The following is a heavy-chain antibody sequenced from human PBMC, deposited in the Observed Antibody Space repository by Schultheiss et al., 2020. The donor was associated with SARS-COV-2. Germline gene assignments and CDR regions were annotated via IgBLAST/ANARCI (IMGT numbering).Heavy chain of an antibody. J-gene: IGHJ2*01. CDR1: GGSISSGSYY. D-gene: IGHD3-22*01. Sequence: SETLSLTCTVSGGSISSGSYYWSWIRQPAGKGLEWIGRIYTSGSTNYNPSLKSRVTISVDTSKNHFSLQLSSVTAADTAVYYCAGLYNTGYYSGWYFDLWGRGTLVTVSS. CDR2: IYTSGST. V-gene: IGHV4-61*02. CDR3: AGLYNTGYYSGWYFDL.